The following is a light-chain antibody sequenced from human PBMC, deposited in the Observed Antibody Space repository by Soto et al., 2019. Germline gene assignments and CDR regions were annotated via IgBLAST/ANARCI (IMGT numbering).Light chain of an antibody. CDR3: QQYYSGWT. CDR1: QSVSSR. V-gene: IGKV1-5*03. Sequence: DIQMTQSPSTLSASVGDRITITCRASQSVSSRLAWYQQKPGKVPKVVIYKASTLETGVPSRFSGSGSGTEFTLIINSLQPDDFVTYYCQQYYSGWTFGQGTKVEIK. CDR2: KAS. J-gene: IGKJ1*01.